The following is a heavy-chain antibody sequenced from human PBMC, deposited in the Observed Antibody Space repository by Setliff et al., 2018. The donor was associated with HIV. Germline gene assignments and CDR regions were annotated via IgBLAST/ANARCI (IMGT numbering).Heavy chain of an antibody. CDR1: GDTFSSYA. CDR2: IIPFLTIT. Sequence: SVKVSCKASGDTFSSYAISWVRQAPGQGLEWMGGIIPFLTITNHAQKFQGRVTITTDESTSTAYMELSSLRSEDTAVYYCARERRYCSGGSCSKFFDYWGQGMLVTVSS. J-gene: IGHJ4*02. V-gene: IGHV1-69*10. D-gene: IGHD2-15*01. CDR3: ARERRYCSGGSCSKFFDY.